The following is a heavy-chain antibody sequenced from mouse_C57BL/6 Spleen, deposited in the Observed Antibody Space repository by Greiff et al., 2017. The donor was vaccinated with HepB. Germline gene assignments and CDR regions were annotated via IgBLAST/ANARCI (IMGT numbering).Heavy chain of an antibody. CDR3: ARGGGLYDGYPNYFDY. Sequence: EVQLVESGPELVKPGASVKIPCKASGYTFTDYNMDWVKQSHGKSLEWIGDINPNNGGTIYNQKFKGKATLTVDKSSSTAYMELRSLTSEDTAVYYCARGGGLYDGYPNYFDYGGQGTTLTVSS. CDR1: GYTFTDYN. D-gene: IGHD2-3*01. J-gene: IGHJ2*01. V-gene: IGHV1-18*01. CDR2: INPNNGGT.